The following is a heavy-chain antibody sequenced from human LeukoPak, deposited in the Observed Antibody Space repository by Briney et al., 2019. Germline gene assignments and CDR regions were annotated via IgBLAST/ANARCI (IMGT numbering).Heavy chain of an antibody. CDR1: GGSISSSSSY. D-gene: IGHD3-9*01. Sequence: PSETLSLTCTVSGGSISSSSSYWGWLRQPPGKGLEWIGSIYCSGSTYYNPSLKSRVTISVDTSKNQFSLKLSSVTAADTAVYYCARGRDILTGYSFYFDYWGQGTLVTVSS. CDR3: ARGRDILTGYSFYFDY. CDR2: IYCSGST. V-gene: IGHV4-39*07. J-gene: IGHJ4*02.